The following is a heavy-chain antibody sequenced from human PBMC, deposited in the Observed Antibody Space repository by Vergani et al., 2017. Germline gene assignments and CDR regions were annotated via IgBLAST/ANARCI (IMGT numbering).Heavy chain of an antibody. Sequence: QVQLVHSGAEVKKPGSSVKVSCKASGGTFSSYTISWVRQAPGQGLEWMGRIIPILGIANYAQKFQGRVTITADKSTSTAYMELSSLRSEDTAVYYCARESDSSSWRFDYWGQGTLVTVSS. CDR1: GGTFSSYT. CDR3: ARESDSSSWRFDY. CDR2: IIPILGIA. J-gene: IGHJ4*02. D-gene: IGHD6-13*01. V-gene: IGHV1-69*04.